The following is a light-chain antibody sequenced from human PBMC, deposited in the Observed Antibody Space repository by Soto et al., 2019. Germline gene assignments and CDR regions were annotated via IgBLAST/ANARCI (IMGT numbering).Light chain of an antibody. Sequence: IQMNQSPSSMSASVGDRVTITCRASQGISNHLTWFQQKPGKAPKLLIYSASNLQSGVPSRFSGSVSGTDFTLTICSLQPEDFATYYCQNYKSALRITFCQGTRLEIK. V-gene: IGKV1-16*01. CDR2: SAS. CDR3: QNYKSALRIT. J-gene: IGKJ5*01. CDR1: QGISNH.